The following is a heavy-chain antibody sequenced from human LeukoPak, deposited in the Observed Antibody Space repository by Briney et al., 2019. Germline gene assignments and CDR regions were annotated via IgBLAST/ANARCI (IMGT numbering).Heavy chain of an antibody. CDR3: ARVWFGELSQLPRYFDY. Sequence: GGSLRLSCAASGFTFSNYAMNWVRQAPGKGLEWVANIKQDGSEKYYVDSVKGRFTISRDNAKNSLYLQMNSLRAEDTAVYYCARVWFGELSQLPRYFDYWGQGTLVTVSS. V-gene: IGHV3-7*04. J-gene: IGHJ4*02. CDR1: GFTFSNYA. D-gene: IGHD3-10*01. CDR2: IKQDGSEK.